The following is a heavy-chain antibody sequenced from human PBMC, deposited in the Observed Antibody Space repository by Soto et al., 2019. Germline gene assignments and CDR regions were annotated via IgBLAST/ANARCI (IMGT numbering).Heavy chain of an antibody. D-gene: IGHD2-15*01. Sequence: GGSLRLSRAASGFTFSSYEMNWVRQAPGKGLEWVSYISSSGSTIYYADSVKGRFTISRDNAKNSLYLQMNSLRAEDTAVYYCARAEYCSGGSCFDYWGQGTLVTVSS. CDR3: ARAEYCSGGSCFDY. V-gene: IGHV3-48*03. CDR2: ISSSGSTI. J-gene: IGHJ4*02. CDR1: GFTFSSYE.